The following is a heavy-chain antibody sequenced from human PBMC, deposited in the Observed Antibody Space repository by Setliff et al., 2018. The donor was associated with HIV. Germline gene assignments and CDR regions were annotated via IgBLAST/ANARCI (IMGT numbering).Heavy chain of an antibody. V-gene: IGHV1-2*02. CDR1: GYTFTGYY. CDR2: INPNSGGT. D-gene: IGHD1-1*01. J-gene: IGHJ3*01. CDR3: ARDKLEETTESLWGPMKNDAFDV. Sequence: ASVKVSCKASGYTFTGYYTHWVRQAPGQGLEWMGWINPNSGGTKYAQNFPGRVIMTRDTSINTAYMELSRLRSDDTAVYYCARDKLEETTESLWGPMKNDAFDVWGPGTLVTVS.